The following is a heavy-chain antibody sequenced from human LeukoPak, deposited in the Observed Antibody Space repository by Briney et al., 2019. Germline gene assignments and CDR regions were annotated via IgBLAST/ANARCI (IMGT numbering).Heavy chain of an antibody. CDR3: AKDEYYDFIVAETPPPLN. Sequence: GGSLRLSCAASGFTFSNAWMSWVRQAPGKGPEWVSAISGSGGSTYYADSVKGRFTISRDNSKNTLYLQMNSLRAEDTAVYYCAKDEYYDFIVAETPPPLNWGQGTLVTVSS. CDR2: ISGSGGST. D-gene: IGHD3-3*01. V-gene: IGHV3-23*01. CDR1: GFTFSNAW. J-gene: IGHJ4*02.